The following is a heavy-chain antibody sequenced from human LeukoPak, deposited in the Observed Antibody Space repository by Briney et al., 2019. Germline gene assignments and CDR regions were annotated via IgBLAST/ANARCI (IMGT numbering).Heavy chain of an antibody. CDR2: IYYSGST. D-gene: IGHD3-10*01. V-gene: IGHV4-59*08. CDR1: DGSISSYY. Sequence: SETLSLTCTVSDGSISSYYWSWIRQPPGKGLEWIGYIYYSGSTNYNPSLKSRVTISVDTSKNQFSLKLSSVTAADTAVYYCARLSSPLDAFDIWGQGTMVTVSS. CDR3: ARLSSPLDAFDI. J-gene: IGHJ3*02.